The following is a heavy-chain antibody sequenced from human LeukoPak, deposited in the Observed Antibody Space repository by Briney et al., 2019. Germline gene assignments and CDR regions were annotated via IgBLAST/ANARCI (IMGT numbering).Heavy chain of an antibody. Sequence: GASVKVSCKASGYTFTSYGISWVQQAPGQGLEWMGWISAYNGNTNYAQKLQGRVTMTTDTSTSTAYMELRSLRSDDTAVYYCARTLLITFGGVIAYYYYGMDVWGQGTTVTVSS. J-gene: IGHJ6*02. V-gene: IGHV1-18*01. D-gene: IGHD3-16*02. CDR1: GYTFTSYG. CDR2: ISAYNGNT. CDR3: ARTLLITFGGVIAYYYYGMDV.